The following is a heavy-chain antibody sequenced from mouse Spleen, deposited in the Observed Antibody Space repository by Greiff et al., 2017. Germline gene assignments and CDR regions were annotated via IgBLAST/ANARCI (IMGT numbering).Heavy chain of an antibody. J-gene: IGHJ3*01. CDR2: ISSGGSYT. CDR3: ARRYYGSSHLAWFAY. Sequence: EVKVVESGGGLVKPGGSLKLSCAASGFTFSSYAMSWVRQTPEKRLEWVATISSGGSYTYYPDSVKGRFTISRDNAKNTLYLQMSSLRSEDTAMYYCARRYYGSSHLAWFAYWGQGTLVTVSA. D-gene: IGHD1-1*01. CDR1: GFTFSSYA. V-gene: IGHV5-9-1*01.